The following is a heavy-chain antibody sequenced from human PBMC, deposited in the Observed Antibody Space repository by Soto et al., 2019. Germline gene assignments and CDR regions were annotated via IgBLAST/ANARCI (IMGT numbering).Heavy chain of an antibody. J-gene: IGHJ4*02. CDR1: GGSISSSSCY. CDR2: IYYNGNT. CDR3: ARLRIYCSGGTCYYYFDD. Sequence: SETLSLTCTVSGGSISSSSCYWGWIRLPPGKGLEWIGNIYYNGNTYYNPSLNSGVTISVDTSKSQFSLKLSSVTAADTAVYYCARLRIYCSGGTCYYYFDDWGQGTLVTVSS. D-gene: IGHD2-15*01. V-gene: IGHV4-39*01.